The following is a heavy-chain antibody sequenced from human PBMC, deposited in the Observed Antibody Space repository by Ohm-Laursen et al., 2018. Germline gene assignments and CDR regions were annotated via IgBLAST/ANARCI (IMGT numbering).Heavy chain of an antibody. J-gene: IGHJ4*02. CDR3: AAGYSSSWHYFDY. Sequence: GTLSLTCTVSGGSISSYYWSWIRQPPGKGLEWIGYIYYSGSTNYNPSLKSRVTISVDTSKNQFSLKLSSVTAADTAMYYCAAGYSSSWHYFDYWGQGTLVTVSS. D-gene: IGHD6-13*01. V-gene: IGHV4-59*01. CDR1: GGSISSYY. CDR2: IYYSGST.